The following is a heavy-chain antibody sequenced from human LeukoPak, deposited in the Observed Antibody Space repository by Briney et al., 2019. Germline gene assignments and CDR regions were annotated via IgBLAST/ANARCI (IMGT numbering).Heavy chain of an antibody. J-gene: IGHJ4*02. CDR2: INPSSGGT. CDR1: GYTFTGYY. CDR3: ARFPAGGVVIRKYYFDY. V-gene: IGHV1-2*02. Sequence: GASVKVSCKASGYTFTGYYMHWVRQAPGQGLEWMGWINPSSGGTNYAQKFQGRVTMTRDTSISTAYMELSRLRYDDTAVLYCARFPAGGVVIRKYYFDYWGQGTLVTVSS. D-gene: IGHD3-3*01.